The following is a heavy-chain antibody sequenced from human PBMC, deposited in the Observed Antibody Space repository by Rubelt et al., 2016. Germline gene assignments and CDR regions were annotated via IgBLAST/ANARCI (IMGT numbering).Heavy chain of an antibody. V-gene: IGHV5-10-1*01. CDR1: GYSFTSYW. CDR3: ARHAGDGGNSEDWFDP. Sequence: EVQLVQSGAEVNKPGESLRISCKGSGYSFTSYWISWVRQMPGTGLEWMGRIDPSDHYTNYSPSFQGHGTISADKSISTAYLQWSSLKASDTAMYYCARHAGDGGNSEDWFDPWGQGTLVTVSS. CDR2: IDPSDHYT. J-gene: IGHJ5*02. D-gene: IGHD4-23*01.